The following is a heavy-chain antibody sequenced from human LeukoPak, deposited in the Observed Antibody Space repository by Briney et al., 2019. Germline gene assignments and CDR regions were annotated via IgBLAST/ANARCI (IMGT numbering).Heavy chain of an antibody. D-gene: IGHD6-13*01. CDR3: ATVRISAAPLRCYYYYYMDV. CDR1: GGSISSYY. J-gene: IGHJ6*03. CDR2: IYYSGST. Sequence: SETLSLTCTVSGGSISSYYWSWIRQPPGKGLEWIGYIYYSGSTNYNPSLKSRVTISVDTSKNQFSLKLSSVTAADTAVYYCATVRISAAPLRCYYYYYMDVWGKGTTVTVSS. V-gene: IGHV4-59*01.